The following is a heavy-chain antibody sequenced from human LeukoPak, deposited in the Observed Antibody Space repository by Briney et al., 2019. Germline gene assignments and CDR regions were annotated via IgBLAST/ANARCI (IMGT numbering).Heavy chain of an antibody. CDR3: AKRSDYRTFDS. CDR2: ISGSGGST. D-gene: IGHD4-11*01. V-gene: IGHV3-23*01. Sequence: GGSLRLSCAASGLTFSSYAMSWVRPAPGKGLEWVSAISGSGGSTYYADSVKGRFTISRDNSKNTLYLQINSLRAEDTAVYYCAKRSDYRTFDSWGQGTLVTVSS. J-gene: IGHJ4*02. CDR1: GLTFSSYA.